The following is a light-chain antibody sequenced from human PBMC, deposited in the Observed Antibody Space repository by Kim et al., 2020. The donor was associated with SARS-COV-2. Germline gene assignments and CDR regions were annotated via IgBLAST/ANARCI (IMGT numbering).Light chain of an antibody. V-gene: IGKV3-11*01. CDR3: QQRNNWLLA. CDR2: DAS. J-gene: IGKJ5*01. CDR1: QSVSSY. Sequence: ESVLTQSPAPLSLSPGERATLSCRASQSVSSYLAWYQQKPGQAPRLLIYDASNRATGIPGRFSGSGSGTDFTLTIISVEPEDFAVYYCQQRNNWLLAFGQGTRLEIK.